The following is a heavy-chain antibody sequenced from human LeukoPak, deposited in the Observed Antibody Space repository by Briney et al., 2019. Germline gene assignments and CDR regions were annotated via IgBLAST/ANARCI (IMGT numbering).Heavy chain of an antibody. CDR3: ARVAYYYYYYYMDV. CDR2: IYTSGST. Sequence: PSETLSLTCTVSGGSISSGSYYWSWIRQPAGKGLEWIGRIYTSGSTNYNPSLKSRVTISVDTSKNQSSLKLSSVTAADTAVYYCARVAYYYYYYYMDVWGKGTTVTISS. V-gene: IGHV4-61*02. J-gene: IGHJ6*03. CDR1: GGSISSGSYY.